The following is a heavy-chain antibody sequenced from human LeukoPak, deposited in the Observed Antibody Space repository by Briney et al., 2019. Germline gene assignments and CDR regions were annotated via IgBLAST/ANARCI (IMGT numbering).Heavy chain of an antibody. V-gene: IGHV3-53*01. J-gene: IGHJ4*02. CDR2: FYSGGST. CDR3: AKSSGSHWGFDY. D-gene: IGHD1-26*01. CDR1: GFTVSSNY. Sequence: GGSLRLSCAASGFTVSSNYMSWVRQAPGKGLEWVSVFYSGGSTYYADSVKGRFTISGDSSKNTLYLQMNSLRAEDTAVYYCAKSSGSHWGFDYWGQGTLVTVSS.